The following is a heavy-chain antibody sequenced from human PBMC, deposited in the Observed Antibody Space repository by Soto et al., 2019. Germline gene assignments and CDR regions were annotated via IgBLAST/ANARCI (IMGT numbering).Heavy chain of an antibody. J-gene: IGHJ4*02. CDR2: IYYSGST. CDR1: GGSISSGGYN. D-gene: IGHD5-18*01. Sequence: SETLSLTWTLSGGSISSGGYNWSWIRQHPGKGLEWIGYIYYSGSTYYNPSLKSRVTISVDTSKNQFSLKLSSVTAADTAVYYCARSGYSYGPNPLLYWGQGTLVTVS. CDR3: ARSGYSYGPNPLLY. V-gene: IGHV4-31*02.